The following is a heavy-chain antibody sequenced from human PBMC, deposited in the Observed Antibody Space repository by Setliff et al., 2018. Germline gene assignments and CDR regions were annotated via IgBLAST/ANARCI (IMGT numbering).Heavy chain of an antibody. CDR1: GFSYSNCW. CDR2: INPHGREK. D-gene: IGHD4-17*01. V-gene: IGHV3-7*03. Sequence: PGGSLRLSCTASGFSYSNCWVSWVRQAPGKGLEWLASINPHGREKYYADSVKGRFTISRDNAKNSLSLQMNNLRAEDTASYYCARDPNGDYVGAFDPWGQGIVVTAPQ. CDR3: ARDPNGDYVGAFDP. J-gene: IGHJ5*02.